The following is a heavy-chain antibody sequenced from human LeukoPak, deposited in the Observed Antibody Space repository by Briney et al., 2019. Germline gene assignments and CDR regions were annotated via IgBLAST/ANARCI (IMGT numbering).Heavy chain of an antibody. CDR1: RFTFSSYA. CDR2: ISWSGGST. D-gene: IGHD3-22*01. V-gene: IGHV3-23*01. Sequence: GGSVRLSCAASRFTFSSYAMMWVRQAPGKGLEWVSAISWSGGSTYYTDSVKGRFTISRDNSKNTLYLQMNRLRAEDTAVYYCAKLPYYYDSREDAFDIWGQGTMVTVSS. J-gene: IGHJ3*02. CDR3: AKLPYYYDSREDAFDI.